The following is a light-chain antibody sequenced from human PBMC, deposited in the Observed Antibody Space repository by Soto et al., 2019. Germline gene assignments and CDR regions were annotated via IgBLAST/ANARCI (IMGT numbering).Light chain of an antibody. J-gene: IGKJ4*01. Sequence: DIQMTQSPSSVSASVGDRVTITCRASQDISSWLAWYQQKPGKAPKLLIYAASSLQSGVPSTFSGSGSGTDFTLTISSLHPEDFATYYCQQANSFPLTFGGGTKVEIK. CDR2: AAS. V-gene: IGKV1-12*01. CDR1: QDISSW. CDR3: QQANSFPLT.